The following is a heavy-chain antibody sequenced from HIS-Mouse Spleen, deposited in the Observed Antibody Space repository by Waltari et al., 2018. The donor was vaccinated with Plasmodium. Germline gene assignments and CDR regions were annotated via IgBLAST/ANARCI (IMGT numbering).Heavy chain of an antibody. CDR2: IYSGGST. D-gene: IGHD6-6*01. CDR3: ARGMKSSSSAFDI. V-gene: IGHV3-53*01. Sequence: EVQLVESGGGLIQPGGSLRLPCAASGFTVSSTHIAWSRQAPGKGLEWVSVIYSGGSTYYADSVKGRFTISRDNSKNTLYLQMNSLRAEDTAVYYCARGMKSSSSAFDIWGQGTMVTVSS. CDR1: GFTVSSTH. J-gene: IGHJ3*02.